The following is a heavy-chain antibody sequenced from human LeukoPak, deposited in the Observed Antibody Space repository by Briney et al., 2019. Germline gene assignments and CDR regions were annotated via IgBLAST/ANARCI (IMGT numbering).Heavy chain of an antibody. CDR1: GGSISSSNW. CDR3: ARRVVSSGIVGWFDP. CDR2: IYHSGST. V-gene: IGHV4-4*02. D-gene: IGHD3-22*01. J-gene: IGHJ5*02. Sequence: PSGTLSLTCAVSGGSISSSNWWSWVRQPPGKGLEWIGEIYHSGSTNYNPSLKSRVTISVDKSKNQFSLKLSSVTAADTAVYYCARRVVSSGIVGWFDPWGQATLVTVSS.